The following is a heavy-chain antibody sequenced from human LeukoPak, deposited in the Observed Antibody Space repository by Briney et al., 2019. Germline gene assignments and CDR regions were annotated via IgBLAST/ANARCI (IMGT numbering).Heavy chain of an antibody. CDR3: AKDTGRGYYGPIDY. Sequence: SLRLSCAASGFTFDDYAMHWVRQAPGKGLEWVSGISWNSGSIGYADSVKGRFTISRDNAKNSLYLQMNSLRAEDTALYYCAKDTGRGYYGPIDYWGQGTLVTVSS. V-gene: IGHV3-9*01. CDR2: ISWNSGSI. J-gene: IGHJ4*02. D-gene: IGHD3-10*01. CDR1: GFTFDDYA.